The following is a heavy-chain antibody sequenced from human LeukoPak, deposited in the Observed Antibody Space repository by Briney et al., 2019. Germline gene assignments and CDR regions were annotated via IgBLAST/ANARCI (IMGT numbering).Heavy chain of an antibody. CDR3: ARTTVTTARWFDP. Sequence: ASVKVSCKGSGYSFTSYGISWVRQAPGQGLEWMGWISAYNGNTNYAQKLQGRVTMTTDTSTSTAYMELRSLRFDDTAVYYCARTTVTTARWFDPWGQGTLVTVSS. J-gene: IGHJ5*02. CDR2: ISAYNGNT. V-gene: IGHV1-18*01. D-gene: IGHD4-17*01. CDR1: GYSFTSYG.